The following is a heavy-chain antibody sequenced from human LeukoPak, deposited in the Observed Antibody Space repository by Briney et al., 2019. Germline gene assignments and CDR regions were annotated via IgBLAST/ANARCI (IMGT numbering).Heavy chain of an antibody. CDR3: ARAPDSSGYYYHFDY. D-gene: IGHD3-22*01. CDR2: ISYGGNNQ. Sequence: PGKSLRLSCGASGFMFSQYAMNWVRQAPGQGLEWVAIISYGGNNQNYAESAKGRFTISRDNTKNTVYLQMNSLRPEDTAVYYCARAPDSSGYYYHFDYWGQGTLVTVSS. V-gene: IGHV3-30-3*01. CDR1: GFMFSQYA. J-gene: IGHJ4*02.